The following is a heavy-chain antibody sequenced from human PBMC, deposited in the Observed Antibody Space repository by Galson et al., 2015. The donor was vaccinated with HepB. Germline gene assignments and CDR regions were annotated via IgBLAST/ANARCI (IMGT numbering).Heavy chain of an antibody. D-gene: IGHD2-2*02. CDR1: GGSITQIGHY. CDR2: INFVGNT. Sequence: TLSLTCSVFGGSITQIGHYWGWIRQSPGKGVEWIGYINFVGNTQYNPSLESRVTISEDTSKNQFSLTMTSVTAADSAVYSCAREREGTHCTGSRCYTGTHYIDVWGRGTTVTVSS. V-gene: IGHV4-39*07. CDR3: AREREGTHCTGSRCYTGTHYIDV. J-gene: IGHJ6*03.